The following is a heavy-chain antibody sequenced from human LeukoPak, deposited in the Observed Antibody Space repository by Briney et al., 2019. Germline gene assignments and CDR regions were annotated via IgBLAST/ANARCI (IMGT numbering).Heavy chain of an antibody. Sequence: SETLSLTCTVSGGSISSYYWSWIRQPPGKGLEWIGYIYYSGSTNYNPSLKSRVTISVDTSKSQFSLKLSSVTAADTAVYYCASSGDSSGDYFDYWGQGTLVTVSS. CDR1: GGSISSYY. CDR3: ASSGDSSGDYFDY. V-gene: IGHV4-59*01. J-gene: IGHJ4*02. CDR2: IYYSGST. D-gene: IGHD1-26*01.